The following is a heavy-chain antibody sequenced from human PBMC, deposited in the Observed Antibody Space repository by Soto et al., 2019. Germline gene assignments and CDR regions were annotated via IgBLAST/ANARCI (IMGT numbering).Heavy chain of an antibody. CDR2: IIPIFGTA. Sequence: GASVKVSCKASGGTFSSYAISWVRQAPGQGLEWMGGIIPIFGTANYAQKFQGRVTITADESTSTAYMELSSLRSEDTAVYYCASLKYSSSSGPYRGSYFDYWGQGTLVTVSS. D-gene: IGHD6-6*01. CDR3: ASLKYSSSSGPYRGSYFDY. CDR1: GGTFSSYA. V-gene: IGHV1-69*13. J-gene: IGHJ4*02.